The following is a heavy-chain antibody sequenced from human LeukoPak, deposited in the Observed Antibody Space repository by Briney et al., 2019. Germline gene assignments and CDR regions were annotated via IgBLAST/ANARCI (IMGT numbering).Heavy chain of an antibody. CDR3: ARELPPRDSSCYSVFGDAFDI. D-gene: IGHD3-22*01. CDR1: GFTFSSYS. Sequence: GGSLRLSCAASGFTFSSYSMNWVRQAPGKGLEWVSSISSSSSYIYYADSVKGRFTISRDNAKNSLYLQMSSLRADDTAVYCCARELPPRDSSCYSVFGDAFDIWGQGTMVTVSS. J-gene: IGHJ3*02. CDR2: ISSSSSYI. V-gene: IGHV3-21*01.